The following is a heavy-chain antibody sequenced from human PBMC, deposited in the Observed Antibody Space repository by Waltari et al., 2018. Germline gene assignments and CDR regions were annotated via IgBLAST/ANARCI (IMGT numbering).Heavy chain of an antibody. Sequence: QVQLVESGGGVVQPGGSLRLSCAASGFTFSSYGMHWVRQAPGKGLEWVAFIRYDGSNKYYADAVNGRFTISRDNSTNTLYLQMNSLRAEDTAVYYCAKEGVYCSGGSCYIFDYLGQGTLVTVSS. J-gene: IGHJ4*02. CDR1: GFTFSSYG. V-gene: IGHV3-30*02. CDR2: IRYDGSNK. CDR3: AKEGVYCSGGSCYIFDY. D-gene: IGHD2-15*01.